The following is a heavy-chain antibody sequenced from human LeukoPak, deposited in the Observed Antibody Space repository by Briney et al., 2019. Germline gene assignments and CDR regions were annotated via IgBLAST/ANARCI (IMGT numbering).Heavy chain of an antibody. D-gene: IGHD1-7*01. CDR1: GGSISSYY. CDR3: ASLPITGPTYGGGMDV. V-gene: IGHV4-59*01. J-gene: IGHJ6*02. Sequence: SETLSLTCTVSGGSISSYYWSWIRQPPGKGLEWIGYIYYSGSTNYNPSLKSRVTISVDTSKNQFSLKLSSVTAADTAVYYCASLPITGPTYGGGMDVWGQGTTVTVSS. CDR2: IYYSGST.